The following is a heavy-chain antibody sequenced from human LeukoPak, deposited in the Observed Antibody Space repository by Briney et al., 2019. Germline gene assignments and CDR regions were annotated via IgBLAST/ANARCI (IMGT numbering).Heavy chain of an antibody. D-gene: IGHD4-17*01. V-gene: IGHV3-64D*09. J-gene: IGHJ4*02. CDR1: GXTFRSYA. CDR3: VKGDYGDYPYFFDY. Sequence: GGSLRLSCSAAGXTFRSYAMYWVRQAPGKGLEYVSAISSNGNNTYYADSVKGRFTISRDNSKNTLYLRMSSLRAEDTAVYYCVKGDYGDYPYFFDYWGQGTLVTVSS. CDR2: ISSNGNNT.